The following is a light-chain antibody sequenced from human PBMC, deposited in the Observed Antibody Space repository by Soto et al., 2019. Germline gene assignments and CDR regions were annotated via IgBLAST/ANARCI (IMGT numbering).Light chain of an antibody. Sequence: EIVLTQSPGTLSLSPGERATLSCRASQSVSSSYLAWYQQKPGQAPRLLIYGASSRATGIPDRFSGSGSGTDFTLTISRLEPEDSAVYYCHQYDSSPLTFGGGTKVEIK. CDR3: HQYDSSPLT. CDR2: GAS. V-gene: IGKV3-20*01. CDR1: QSVSSSY. J-gene: IGKJ4*01.